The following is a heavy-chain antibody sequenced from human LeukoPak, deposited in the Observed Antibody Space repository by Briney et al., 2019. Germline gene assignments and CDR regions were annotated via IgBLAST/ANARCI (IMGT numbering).Heavy chain of an antibody. CDR1: GFTFSSFD. D-gene: IGHD1-14*01. Sequence: GGSLRLSCAASGFTFSSFDMNWVRQAPGKGLEWVSYISSSGSTIYYADSVKGRFTISRDNAKSSLYLQMSSLRAEDTAVYYCASSLTHFDYWGQGTLVTVSS. CDR2: ISSSGSTI. J-gene: IGHJ4*02. CDR3: ASSLTHFDY. V-gene: IGHV3-48*03.